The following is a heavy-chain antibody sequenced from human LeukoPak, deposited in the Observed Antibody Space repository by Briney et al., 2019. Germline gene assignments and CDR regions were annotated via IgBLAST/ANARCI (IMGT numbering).Heavy chain of an antibody. CDR2: ISSNGGST. CDR3: ARAAAGFYYYYYYMDV. J-gene: IGHJ6*03. Sequence: PGGSLRLSCAASGFTFSSYAMHWVRQAPGKGLEYVSAISSNGGSTYYANSVKGRFTISRDNAKNSLYLQMNSLRAEDTALYYCARAAAGFYYYYYYMDVWGKGTTVTVSS. CDR1: GFTFSSYA. V-gene: IGHV3-64*01. D-gene: IGHD6-13*01.